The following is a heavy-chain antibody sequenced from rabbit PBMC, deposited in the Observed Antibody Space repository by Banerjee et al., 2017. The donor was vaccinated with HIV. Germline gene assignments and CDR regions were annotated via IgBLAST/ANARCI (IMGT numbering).Heavy chain of an antibody. CDR2: IYAGTEGST. D-gene: IGHD1-1*01. Sequence: QEQLEESGGDLVKPGGTLTLTCTASGFSFSNKYVMCWVRQAPGKGLEWIGCIYAGTEGSTYYATWAKGRFTISKTSSTTVTLQMTSLTAADTATYFCARDSGGSGDYAFTLWGPGTLVTVS. CDR1: GFSFSNKYV. V-gene: IGHV1S45*01. J-gene: IGHJ4*01. CDR3: ARDSGGSGDYAFTL.